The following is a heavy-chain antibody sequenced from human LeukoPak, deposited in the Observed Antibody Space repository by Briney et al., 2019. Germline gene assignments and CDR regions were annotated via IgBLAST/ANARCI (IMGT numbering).Heavy chain of an antibody. CDR3: ARGQLGAPFDY. V-gene: IGHV4-30-2*01. D-gene: IGHD1-1*01. CDR2: IYHSGST. Sequence: SETLSLTCAVSGGSISSGGYSWSWIRQPPGKGLEWIGYIYHSGSTYYNPSLKSRVTISVDTSKNQFSLKLSSVTAADTAVYYCARGQLGAPFDYWGQGTLVTVSS. CDR1: GGSISSGGYS. J-gene: IGHJ4*02.